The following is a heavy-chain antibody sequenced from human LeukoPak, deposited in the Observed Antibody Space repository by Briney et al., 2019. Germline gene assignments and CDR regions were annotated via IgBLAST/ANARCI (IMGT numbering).Heavy chain of an antibody. Sequence: GGSLGLSCAASGFTFNNYGMHWVRQAPGKGLEWVAVIWYDGSDKYYADSVKGRFTISRDNSKNTVYLQMNSLRAEDTDVYYCAKNCRSFAVADSCFDYWGQGTLVTVSS. CDR1: GFTFNNYG. D-gene: IGHD6-19*01. V-gene: IGHV3-33*06. CDR2: IWYDGSDK. J-gene: IGHJ4*02. CDR3: AKNCRSFAVADSCFDY.